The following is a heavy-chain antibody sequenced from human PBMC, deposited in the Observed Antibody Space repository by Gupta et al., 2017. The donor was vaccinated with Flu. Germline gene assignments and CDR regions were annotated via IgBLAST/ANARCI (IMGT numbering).Heavy chain of an antibody. CDR2: IKSKTDGGTT. V-gene: IGHV3-15*01. CDR1: GFTLSNAG. D-gene: IGHD3-3*01. J-gene: IGHJ3*02. Sequence: EVQRVESGGGLVKPGGSLRLSCAASGFTLSNAGMSWVRQAPGKGLEWVGRIKSKTDGGTTDYAAPVKGRFTISRDDSKNTLYLQMNSLKTEDTAVYYCTNINEKLRFLEWFDAFDIWGQGTMVTVSS. CDR3: TNINEKLRFLEWFDAFDI.